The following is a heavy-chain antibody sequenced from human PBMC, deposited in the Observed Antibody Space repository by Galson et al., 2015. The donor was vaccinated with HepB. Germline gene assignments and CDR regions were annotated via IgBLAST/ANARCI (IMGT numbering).Heavy chain of an antibody. CDR2: ITNSGGRR. V-gene: IGHV3-23*01. CDR3: AKGAYMSSYSLYGMDA. D-gene: IGHD6-6*01. Sequence: SLRLSCAASGFRFNIYDMSWVRQAPGKGLEWVPGITNSGGRRYYAEPGKGRSTISRDNSKNTVFLQMSSLRAEDTAIYYCAKGAYMSSYSLYGMDAWGQGTTVIVSS. J-gene: IGHJ6*02. CDR1: GFRFNIYD.